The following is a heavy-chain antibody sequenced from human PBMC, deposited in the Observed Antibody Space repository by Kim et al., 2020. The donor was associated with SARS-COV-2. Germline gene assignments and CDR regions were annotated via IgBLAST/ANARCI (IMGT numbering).Heavy chain of an antibody. V-gene: IGHV1-2*02. J-gene: IGHJ4*02. CDR3: AREGSSGWLDY. Sequence: NYAQKFQGRVTMTRDTSISTAYMELSRLRSDDTAVYYCAREGSSGWLDYWGQGTLVTVSS. D-gene: IGHD6-19*01.